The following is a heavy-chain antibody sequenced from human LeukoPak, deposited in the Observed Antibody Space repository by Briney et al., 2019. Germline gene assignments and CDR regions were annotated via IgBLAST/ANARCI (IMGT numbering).Heavy chain of an antibody. Sequence: ASVKVSCKASGYTFRDYEINWVRQAPGLGLEWVAWIHANSGKAGSAQKFQGRVTLTRDTSTETAFMELSGLPSDDSATYFCGRGNYGGNRYFENWGRGTLVTVSS. V-gene: IGHV1-8*01. CDR1: GYTFRDYE. D-gene: IGHD4-23*01. CDR2: IHANSGKA. CDR3: GRGNYGGNRYFEN. J-gene: IGHJ4*02.